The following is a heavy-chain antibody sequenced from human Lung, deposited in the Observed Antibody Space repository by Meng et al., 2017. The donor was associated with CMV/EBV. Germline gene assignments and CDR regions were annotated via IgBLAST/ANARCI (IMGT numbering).Heavy chain of an antibody. V-gene: IGHV4-34*01. D-gene: IGHD3-3*01. Sequence: SETLSLXXAVYGGSFSGYYWSWIRQPPGKGLEWIGEINHSGSTNYNPSLKSRVTISVDTSKNQFSLKLSSVTAADTAVYYCARGRMGWYYGVIAASNLPCEDWGQGTXVNGSS. J-gene: IGHJ4*02. CDR2: INHSGST. CDR1: GGSFSGYY. CDR3: ARGRMGWYYGVIAASNLPCED.